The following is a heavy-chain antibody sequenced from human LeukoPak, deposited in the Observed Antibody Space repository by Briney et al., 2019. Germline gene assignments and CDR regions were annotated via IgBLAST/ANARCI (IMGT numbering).Heavy chain of an antibody. CDR1: GGSISSSSYY. CDR3: ASAIAIPAWAFDI. CDR2: IYYSGST. V-gene: IGHV4-61*05. J-gene: IGHJ3*02. D-gene: IGHD2-2*02. Sequence: SETLSLTCTVSGGSISSSSYYWGWVRQPPGKGLEWIGYIYYSGSTNYNPSLKSRVTISVDTSKNQFSLKLNSVTAADTAVYYCASAIAIPAWAFDIWGQGTMVTVSS.